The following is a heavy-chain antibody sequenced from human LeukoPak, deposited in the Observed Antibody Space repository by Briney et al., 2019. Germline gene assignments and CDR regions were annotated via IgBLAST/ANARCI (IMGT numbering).Heavy chain of an antibody. Sequence: GGSLRLSCAASGFTFSSYAMSWVRQAPGKGLEWVSAISGSGGGTYYADSVKGRFTISRDNSKNTLYLQMNSLRAEDTAVYYGAKAGQRAVAGTVSFDYWGQGTLVTVSS. J-gene: IGHJ4*02. CDR3: AKAGQRAVAGTVSFDY. CDR2: ISGSGGGT. V-gene: IGHV3-23*01. CDR1: GFTFSSYA. D-gene: IGHD6-19*01.